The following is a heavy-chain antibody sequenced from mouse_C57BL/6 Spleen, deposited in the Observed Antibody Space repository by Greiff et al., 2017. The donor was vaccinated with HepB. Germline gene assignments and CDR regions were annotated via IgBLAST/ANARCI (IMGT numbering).Heavy chain of an antibody. D-gene: IGHD2-1*01. J-gene: IGHJ2*01. CDR2: IDPNSGGT. V-gene: IGHV1-72*01. CDR1: GYTFTSYW. Sequence: QVQLQQSGAELVKPGASVKLSCKASGYTFTSYWMHWVKQRPGRGLEWIGRIDPNSGGTKYNEKFKSKATLTVDKPSSTAYMQLSSLTSEDSAVYDCARGDGKPTEFFDYWGQGTTLTVSS. CDR3: ARGDGKPTEFFDY.